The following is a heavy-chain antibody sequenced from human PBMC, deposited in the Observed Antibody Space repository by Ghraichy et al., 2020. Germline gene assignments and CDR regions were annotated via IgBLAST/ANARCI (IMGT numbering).Heavy chain of an antibody. V-gene: IGHV3-21*06. J-gene: IGHJ6*02. Sequence: GGSLNISCAVSGFTFSTYSMNWVRQAPGKGLEWVSSIGGSSTHIYYADSVKGRFIISRDNAKNSLYLQMDSLRAEDTAVYYCARGGSDIDVVPAAIISMDVWGQGTTVTVSS. CDR3: ARGGSDIDVVPAAIISMDV. D-gene: IGHD2-2*02. CDR2: IGGSSTHI. CDR1: GFTFSTYS.